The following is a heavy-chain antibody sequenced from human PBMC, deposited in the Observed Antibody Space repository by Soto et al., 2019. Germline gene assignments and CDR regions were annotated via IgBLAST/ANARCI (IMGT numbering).Heavy chain of an antibody. D-gene: IGHD1-26*01. CDR1: GYTFTSYD. CDR2: MNPNSGNT. J-gene: IGHJ4*02. CDR3: ALWSPGHSGSWGCFDS. V-gene: IGHV1-8*01. Sequence: QVQLVQSGAEVKKPGASVKVSCKASGYTFTSYDINWVRQATGQGLEWMGWMNPNSGNTGYTQKFHGRVNMSHTISISTAYMELCSLRSEDTAVYSCALWSPGHSGSWGCFDSWGQGTLVTVSS.